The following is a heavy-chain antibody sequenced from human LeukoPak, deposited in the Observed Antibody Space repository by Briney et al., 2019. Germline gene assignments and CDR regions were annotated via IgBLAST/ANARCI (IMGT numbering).Heavy chain of an antibody. CDR1: GYTFTSYY. CDR3: AREGYCSGGSCYPQGAFDI. V-gene: IGHV1-69*13. Sequence: GASVKVSCKASGYTFTSYYMHWVRQAPGQGLEWMGGIIPIFGTANYAQKFQGRVTITADESTSTAYMELSSLRSEDTAVYYCAREGYCSGGSCYPQGAFDIWGQGTMVTVSS. J-gene: IGHJ3*02. CDR2: IIPIFGTA. D-gene: IGHD2-15*01.